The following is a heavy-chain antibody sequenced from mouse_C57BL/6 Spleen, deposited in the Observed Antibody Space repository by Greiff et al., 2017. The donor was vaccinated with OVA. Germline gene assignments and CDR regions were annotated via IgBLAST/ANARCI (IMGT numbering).Heavy chain of an antibody. CDR2: IYPGDGDT. CDR3: ASSGYYGSSSTFFDY. CDR1: GYAFSSSW. V-gene: IGHV1-82*01. D-gene: IGHD1-1*01. Sequence: QVQLQQSGPELVKPGASVKISCKASGYAFSSSWMNWVKQRPGKGLEWIGRIYPGDGDTNYNGQFKGKATLTADKSSSTAYMQLSSLTSEDSAVYFCASSGYYGSSSTFFDYGGKGTTLTVSS. J-gene: IGHJ2*01.